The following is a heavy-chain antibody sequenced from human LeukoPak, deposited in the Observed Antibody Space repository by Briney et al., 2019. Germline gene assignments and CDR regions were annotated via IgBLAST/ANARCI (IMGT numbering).Heavy chain of an antibody. CDR2: INHSGST. J-gene: IGHJ4*02. V-gene: IGHV4-34*01. D-gene: IGHD2-2*01. Sequence: SETLSLTCAVYGGSFSGYYWSWIRQPPGKGLEWIGEINHSGSTNYNPSLKSRVTISVDTSKNQFSLKLSSVTAADTAVCYCARGYCSSTSCPPFDYWGQGTLVTVSS. CDR1: GGSFSGYY. CDR3: ARGYCSSTSCPPFDY.